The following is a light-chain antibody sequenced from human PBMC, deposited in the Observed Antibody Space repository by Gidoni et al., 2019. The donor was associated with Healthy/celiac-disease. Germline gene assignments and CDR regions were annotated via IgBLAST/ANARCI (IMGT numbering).Light chain of an antibody. J-gene: IGKJ4*01. CDR3: QQYVSSLLT. CDR1: QRVSSSY. Sequence: EIVLTQSLGTLSLSPGERVTLSCRASQRVSSSYLAWYQQKPGQAPRLLIYGASSSATGIPDRFNGSGSGTDFNLTISRLEPEGFAVYYWQQYVSSLLTFGGGTKVEIK. CDR2: GAS. V-gene: IGKV3-20*01.